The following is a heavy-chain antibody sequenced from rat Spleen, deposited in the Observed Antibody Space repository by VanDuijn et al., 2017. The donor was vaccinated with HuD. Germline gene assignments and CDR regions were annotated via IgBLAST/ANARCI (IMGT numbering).Heavy chain of an antibody. CDR2: IWTGGNT. CDR1: GFSLTRYN. Sequence: QVQLMESGPGLVQPSETLSLTCTVSGFSLTRYNVHWFRQPPGKGLEWMGVIWTGGNTEYNSPLKSRRSITRDTSKSQVFLKMNNLQTEDTAMYFCASQYYYDGYYRDYWGQGVMVTVSS. D-gene: IGHD1-12*03. CDR3: ASQYYYDGYYRDY. V-gene: IGHV2-45*01. J-gene: IGHJ2*01.